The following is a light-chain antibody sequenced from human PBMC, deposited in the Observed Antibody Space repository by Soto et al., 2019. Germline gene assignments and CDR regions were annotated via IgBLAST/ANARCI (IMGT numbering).Light chain of an antibody. Sequence: QSALTQPRSVSGSPGQSVTISCTGTSSDVGGYNYVSRYQQHPGKAPKLMIYDVSKRPSGVPDRFSGSKSGNTASLTISGLQAEDEADYYCCSYAGSYTRYVFGTGTKLTVL. V-gene: IGLV2-11*01. CDR1: SSDVGGYNY. J-gene: IGLJ1*01. CDR3: CSYAGSYTRYV. CDR2: DVS.